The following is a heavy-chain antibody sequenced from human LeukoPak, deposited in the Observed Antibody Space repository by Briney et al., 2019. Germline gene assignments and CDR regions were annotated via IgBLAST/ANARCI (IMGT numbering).Heavy chain of an antibody. V-gene: IGHV4-30-4*01. CDR2: IYYSGST. D-gene: IGHD1-7*01. CDR3: ARYNWNYASPWFDP. CDR1: GGSISSGDYY. J-gene: IGHJ5*02. Sequence: PSETLSLTCTVSGGSISSGDYYWSWIRQPPGKGLEWIGYIYYSGSTYYNPSLKSRVTISVDTSKNQFSLKLSSVTAADTAVYYCARYNWNYASPWFDPRGQGTLVTVSS.